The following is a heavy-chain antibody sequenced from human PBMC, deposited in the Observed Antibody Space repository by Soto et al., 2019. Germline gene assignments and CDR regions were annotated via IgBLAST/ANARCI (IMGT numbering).Heavy chain of an antibody. CDR2: ISYDGSNK. CDR1: GFTFSSYA. V-gene: IGHV3-30-3*01. D-gene: IGHD6-6*01. CDR3: ARDAYSSSSGGDY. J-gene: IGHJ4*02. Sequence: VQLVESGGGVVQPGRSLRLSCAASGFTFSSYAMHWVRQAPGKGLEWVAVISYDGSNKYYADSVKGRFTISRDNSKNTLYLQMNSLRAEDTAVYYCARDAYSSSSGGDYWGQGTLVTVSS.